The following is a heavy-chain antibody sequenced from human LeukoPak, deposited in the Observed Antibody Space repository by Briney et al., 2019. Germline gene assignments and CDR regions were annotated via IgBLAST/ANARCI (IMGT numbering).Heavy chain of an antibody. CDR3: ARAMGYYYYMDV. Sequence: SETLSLTCTVSGGSISSYSWSWIRQSPGGGLEWIGYIYYSGDTAYNPSLRSRVTMSVDTSKNQFSLKLSSVTAADTAVYYCARAMGYYYYMDVWGKGTTVTISS. CDR2: IYYSGDT. V-gene: IGHV4-59*01. CDR1: GGSISSYS. D-gene: IGHD3-16*01. J-gene: IGHJ6*03.